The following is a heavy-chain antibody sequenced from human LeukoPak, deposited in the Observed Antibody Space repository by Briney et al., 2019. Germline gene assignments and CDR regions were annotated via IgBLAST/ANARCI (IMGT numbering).Heavy chain of an antibody. Sequence: PGGSLRLSCAASGFTFSNYWMTWVRQAPGKGLEWVANINQDGSGKQYVDSVKGRFAISRDNAKNSLYLQMNSLRAEDTAVYYCASGIPRDYWGQGTLVTVSS. V-gene: IGHV3-7*01. J-gene: IGHJ4*02. CDR1: GFTFSNYW. CDR2: INQDGSGK. CDR3: ASGIPRDY.